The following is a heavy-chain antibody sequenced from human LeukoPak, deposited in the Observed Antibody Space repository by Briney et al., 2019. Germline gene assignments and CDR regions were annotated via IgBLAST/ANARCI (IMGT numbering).Heavy chain of an antibody. D-gene: IGHD6-6*01. CDR1: GYTFSDYA. V-gene: IGHV1-3*01. Sequence: ASVKVSCKASGYTFSDYAVHWVRQAPGQRFEWMGWIDAGNGDTRYSQKFQGRVTITRDTSASTAYIELRSLRSEDTAVYYCARARVSSSSSPYYYYGMDVWGQGTTVTVSS. CDR2: IDAGNGDT. CDR3: ARARVSSSSSPYYYYGMDV. J-gene: IGHJ6*02.